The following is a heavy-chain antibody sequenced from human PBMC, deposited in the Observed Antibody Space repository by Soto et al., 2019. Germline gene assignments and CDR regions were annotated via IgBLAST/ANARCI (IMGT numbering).Heavy chain of an antibody. J-gene: IGHJ3*02. Sequence: PSETLSLTCTVSGGSISSSSSHWGWIRQPPGKGLEWIASIKYSGTTFYNPSLKSRVTLSVDTSKNQFALKLSSVTAAETAVYYCARHGSTGSYYDPFNIWGQGRMFTVSS. V-gene: IGHV4-39*01. CDR2: IKYSGTT. D-gene: IGHD1-26*01. CDR1: GGSISSSSSH. CDR3: ARHGSTGSYYDPFNI.